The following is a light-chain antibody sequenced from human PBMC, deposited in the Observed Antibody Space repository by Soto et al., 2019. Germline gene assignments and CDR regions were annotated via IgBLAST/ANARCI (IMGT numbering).Light chain of an antibody. CDR2: GAS. J-gene: IGKJ1*01. CDR3: QKYGSYPWT. Sequence: EIVLTQSPGTLSLSPGERATLSCRASQSVSSSYLAWYQQKPGQDPRPLIYGASSRAIGIPDRFSGSGSGTDFTLTISRLEPEDFEVYYCQKYGSYPWTFGQGTKVEIK. CDR1: QSVSSSY. V-gene: IGKV3-20*01.